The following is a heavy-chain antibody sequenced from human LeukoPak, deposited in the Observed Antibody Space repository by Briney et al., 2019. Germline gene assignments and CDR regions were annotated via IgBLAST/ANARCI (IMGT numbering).Heavy chain of an antibody. J-gene: IGHJ4*02. CDR1: GFTFSDYA. Sequence: GGSLRLSCAASGFTFSDYAMNWVRQAPGKGLEWVSGIRVGGELYYADSVKGRFTISRDNSENTLFLQMSGLRAEDTAVYHCAKGTGDTGYYFDYWGQRTLVTASS. CDR2: IRVGGEL. CDR3: AKGTGDTGYYFDY. V-gene: IGHV3-23*01. D-gene: IGHD7-27*01.